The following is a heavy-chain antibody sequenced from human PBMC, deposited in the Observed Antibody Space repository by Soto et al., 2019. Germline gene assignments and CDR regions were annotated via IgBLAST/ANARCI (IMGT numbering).Heavy chain of an antibody. CDR1: GYTFTSYG. CDR3: ARGALVGSTKNYFDF. CDR2: ISAYNGNT. V-gene: IGHV1-18*01. D-gene: IGHD1-26*01. Sequence: ASVKVSCKASGYTFTSYGISWVRQAPGQGLEWMGWISAYNGNTNYAQKLQGRVTMTTDTSTSTAYMELRSLKASDTATYFCARGALVGSTKNYFDFWGQGTLVTVSS. J-gene: IGHJ4*02.